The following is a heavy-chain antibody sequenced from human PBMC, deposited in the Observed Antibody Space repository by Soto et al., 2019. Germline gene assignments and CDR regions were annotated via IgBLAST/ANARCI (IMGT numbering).Heavy chain of an antibody. V-gene: IGHV3-7*01. D-gene: IGHD6-6*01. CDR1: GFTFSSYW. Sequence: EVQLVESGGGLVQPGGSLRLSCAASGFTFSSYWMSWVRQAPGKGPEWVANIKQDGSEKYYVDSVKGRFTISRDNAKNSLYLQMNSLRAEDTAVYYCARSIAARLNWFDPWGQGTLVTVSS. J-gene: IGHJ5*02. CDR2: IKQDGSEK. CDR3: ARSIAARLNWFDP.